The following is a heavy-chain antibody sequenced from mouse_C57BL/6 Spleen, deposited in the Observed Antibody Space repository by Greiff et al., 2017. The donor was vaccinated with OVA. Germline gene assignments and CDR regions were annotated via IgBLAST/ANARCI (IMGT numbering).Heavy chain of an antibody. V-gene: IGHV1-72*01. J-gene: IGHJ2*01. CDR1: GYTFTSYW. D-gene: IGHD2-2*01. CDR3: ARGASTMVTNNVDY. Sequence: QVQLQQPGAELVKPGASVKLSCKASGYTFTSYWMHWVKQRPGRGLEWIGRIDPNSGGTKYNEKFKSKATLTVDKPSGTAYMQLSSLTSEDSAVYYCARGASTMVTNNVDYWGQGTTLTVSS. CDR2: IDPNSGGT.